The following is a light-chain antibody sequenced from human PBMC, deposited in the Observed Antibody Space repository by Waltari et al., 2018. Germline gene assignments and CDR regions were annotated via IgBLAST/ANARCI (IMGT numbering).Light chain of an antibody. CDR1: QSIGTS. V-gene: IGKV6D-21*02. J-gene: IGKJ1*01. CDR3: HQSNGLPRT. CDR2: YAS. Sequence: EIVLTQSPDFQSVTPKEKVTITCRASQSIGTSVHWYQQKPDQTPNLIIKYASQSISGVPSRFSGSGSGTGFTLSINSLEAEDAAVYYCHQSNGLPRTFGQGTKVEIK.